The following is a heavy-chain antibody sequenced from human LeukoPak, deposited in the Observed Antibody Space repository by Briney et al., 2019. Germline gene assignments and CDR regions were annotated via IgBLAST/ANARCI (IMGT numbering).Heavy chain of an antibody. CDR2: IKQDGTEK. J-gene: IGHJ4*02. Sequence: GGSLRLSCVASQFTFSSYWMSWVRQAPGKGLEWVANIKQDGTEKHYVDSVKGRFTISRDNAKNSLYLQMNSLRVEDAAVYYCARDKGSDEGSKFDYWGQGTLVTVSS. CDR1: QFTFSSYW. V-gene: IGHV3-7*03. CDR3: ARDKGSDEGSKFDY.